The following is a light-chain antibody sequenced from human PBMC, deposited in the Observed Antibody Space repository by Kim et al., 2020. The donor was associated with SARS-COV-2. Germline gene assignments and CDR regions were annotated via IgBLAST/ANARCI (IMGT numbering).Light chain of an antibody. CDR2: GKN. CDR1: SLRSYY. Sequence: SSELTQDPAVSVALGQTVRITCQGDSLRSYYATWYKQKPGQAPILVNYGKNNRPSGIPDRVSGSSSGNTASLTITGTQAGDEADYYCNSRDSNDNVVFGGGTQLTVL. J-gene: IGLJ2*01. CDR3: NSRDSNDNVV. V-gene: IGLV3-19*01.